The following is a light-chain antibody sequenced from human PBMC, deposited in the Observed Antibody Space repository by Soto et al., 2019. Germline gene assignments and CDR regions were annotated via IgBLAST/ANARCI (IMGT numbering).Light chain of an antibody. CDR3: MQGTHWPRT. Sequence: DVVMTQSPLSLPVTLGQPASISCRSSQSLVYSDGNTYLNWFQQRPDQSPRRLIYKVSNRDSGVPDRFSGSGSGTDFTLKISRVEAEDVGVYYCMQGTHWPRTFGQGTKVELK. CDR1: QSLVYSDGNTY. J-gene: IGKJ1*01. CDR2: KVS. V-gene: IGKV2-30*01.